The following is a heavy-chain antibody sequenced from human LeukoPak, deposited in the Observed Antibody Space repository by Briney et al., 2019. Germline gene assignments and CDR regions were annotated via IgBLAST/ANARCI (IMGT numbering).Heavy chain of an antibody. J-gene: IGHJ5*02. CDR3: ARALPFTVTTVGWFDP. D-gene: IGHD4-11*01. V-gene: IGHV1-18*01. CDR1: GYTFTSYG. CDR2: ISAYNGNT. Sequence: ASVKVSCKASGYTFTSYGISWVRQAPGQGLEWMGWISAYNGNTNYAQKLQGRVTMTTDTSTSTAYMELRSLRSDDTAVYYCARALPFTVTTVGWFDPWGQGTLVTVSS.